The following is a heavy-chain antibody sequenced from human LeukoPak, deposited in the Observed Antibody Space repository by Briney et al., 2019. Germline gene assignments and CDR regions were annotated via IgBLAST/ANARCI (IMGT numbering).Heavy chain of an antibody. Sequence: SETLSLTCTVSGGSISSSSYYWGWIRQPPGKGLEWIGSTYYSGSTYYNPSLKSRVTISVDTSKNQFSLKLSSVTAADTAVYYCASAPFLWFGEFDYWGQGTLVTVSS. J-gene: IGHJ4*02. CDR2: TYYSGST. CDR1: GGSISSSSYY. V-gene: IGHV4-39*01. CDR3: ASAPFLWFGEFDY. D-gene: IGHD3-10*01.